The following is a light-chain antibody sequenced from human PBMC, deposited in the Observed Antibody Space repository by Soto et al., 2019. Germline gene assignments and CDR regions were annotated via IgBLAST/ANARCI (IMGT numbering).Light chain of an antibody. Sequence: DIKLSQSPSFLSASVGDRVTITCRASQSISSWLAWYQQKPGKAPKLLIYDASSLESGVPSRFSGSGSGTEFTLTISSLQPEDFAVYYCQQYYNWPRTFGQGTMA. V-gene: IGKV1-5*01. CDR1: QSISSW. CDR3: QQYYNWPRT. CDR2: DAS. J-gene: IGKJ1*01.